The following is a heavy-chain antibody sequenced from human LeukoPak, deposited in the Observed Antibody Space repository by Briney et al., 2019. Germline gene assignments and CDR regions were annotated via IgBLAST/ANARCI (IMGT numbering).Heavy chain of an antibody. CDR2: IYSGGST. CDR1: GFTVSSNY. Sequence: PGGSLRLSCVASGFTVSSNYMSWVRQAPGKGLEWVSVIYSGGSTYYADSVKDRFTISRDNSKNTLYLQMNSLRAEDTAVYYCASANSSSWPHEYDYWGQGTLVTVSS. D-gene: IGHD6-13*01. CDR3: ASANSSSWPHEYDY. V-gene: IGHV3-53*01. J-gene: IGHJ4*02.